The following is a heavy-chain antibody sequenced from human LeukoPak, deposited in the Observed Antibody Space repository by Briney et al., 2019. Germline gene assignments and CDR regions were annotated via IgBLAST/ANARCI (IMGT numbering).Heavy chain of an antibody. J-gene: IGHJ3*02. V-gene: IGHV4-39*07. CDR1: GGSISSSSYY. CDR2: VYYSGST. CDR3: ARDTLTWISFDI. Sequence: SETLSLTCTVSGGSISSSSYYWGWIRQPPGEGLEWIGNVYYSGSTYYNPSLKSRVTISVDTSKNQFSLKLSSVTAADTAVYYCARDTLTWISFDIWGQGTMVTVSS. D-gene: IGHD2-2*03.